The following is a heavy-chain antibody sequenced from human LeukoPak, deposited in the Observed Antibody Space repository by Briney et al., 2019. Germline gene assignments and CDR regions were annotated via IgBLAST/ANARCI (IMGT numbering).Heavy chain of an antibody. D-gene: IGHD1-26*01. CDR3: ARVMYGGISYSVDY. J-gene: IGHJ4*02. CDR1: GFTFSGYS. CDR2: ISISSTTI. V-gene: IGHV3-48*02. Sequence: PGGSLGLSCLASGFTFSGYSMNWVRQAPGKGLEWVSYISISSTTINYADSVKGRFTISRDNAKNSLYLQMNSLRDEDTAVYYCARVMYGGISYSVDYWGQGTLVTVSS.